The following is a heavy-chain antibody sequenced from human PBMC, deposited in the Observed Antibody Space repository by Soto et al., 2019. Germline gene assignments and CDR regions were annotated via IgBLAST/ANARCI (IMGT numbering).Heavy chain of an antibody. D-gene: IGHD3-16*02. V-gene: IGHV3-7*03. CDR1: GFTFSSYW. J-gene: IGHJ3*02. Sequence: GGSLRLSCAASGFTFSSYWMSWVRQAPGKGLEWVAHIKQDGIEKYYVDSVKGRFTISRDNAKNSLYLKMNSLRDEDTAVYYCASHYDYVWGSYRPDAFDIWGQRTMVTVSS. CDR2: IKQDGIEK. CDR3: ASHYDYVWGSYRPDAFDI.